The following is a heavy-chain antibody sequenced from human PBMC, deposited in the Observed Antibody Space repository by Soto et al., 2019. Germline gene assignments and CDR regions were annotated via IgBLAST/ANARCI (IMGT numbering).Heavy chain of an antibody. CDR1: GFTFTNYW. J-gene: IGHJ4*02. CDR2: IKQDGSET. CDR3: ARVFLRWNVIDY. Sequence: GGSLRLSCAASGFTFTNYWMSWVRQAPGKGLEWVANIKQDGSETYYVDSVKGRFAISRDNAQNSLYLEMNSLRAEDTAVYYCARVFLRWNVIDYWGQGTLVTVSS. D-gene: IGHD1-1*01. V-gene: IGHV3-7*05.